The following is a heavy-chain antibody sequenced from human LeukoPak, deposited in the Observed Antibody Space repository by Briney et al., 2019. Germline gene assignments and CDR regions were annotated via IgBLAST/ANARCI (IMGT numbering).Heavy chain of an antibody. D-gene: IGHD6-19*01. J-gene: IGHJ6*02. V-gene: IGHV4-59*08. CDR2: IYYSGST. Sequence: PSETLSLTCTVSDGSISSYYWSWIRQSPGKGLEWIRYIYYSGSTNYNPSLKSRVTISVDTSKAQFSLKLSSVTAADTAVYYCARLLSTGWPNYYYYYAMDVWGQGTTVTVSS. CDR1: DGSISSYY. CDR3: ARLLSTGWPNYYYYYAMDV.